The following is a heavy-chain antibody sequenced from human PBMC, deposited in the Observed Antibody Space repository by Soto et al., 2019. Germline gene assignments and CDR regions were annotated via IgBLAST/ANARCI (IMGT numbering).Heavy chain of an antibody. CDR2: FSGSGDRT. V-gene: IGHV3-23*01. D-gene: IGHD3-9*01. J-gene: IGHJ4*02. CDR1: GFTFSNYA. Sequence: GGSLRLSCAASGFTFSNYAMNWVRQAPGKGLEWVSSFSGSGDRTYYADSVKGRFTISRDNSKNTLYLQMNSLRAEDTAVYYCAKLYYDILTGYPYYFDCWGQGTLVTVSS. CDR3: AKLYYDILTGYPYYFDC.